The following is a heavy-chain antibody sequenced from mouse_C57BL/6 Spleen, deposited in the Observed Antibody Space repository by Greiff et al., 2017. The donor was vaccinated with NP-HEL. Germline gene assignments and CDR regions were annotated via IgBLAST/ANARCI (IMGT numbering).Heavy chain of an antibody. D-gene: IGHD2-13*01. Sequence: EVKVVESGGGLVKPGGSLKLSCAASGFTFSDYGMHWVRQAPEKGLEWVAYISSGSSTIYYADTVKGRFTISRDNAKNTLFLQMTSLRSEDTAMDYCARDYWGGFAYWGQGTLVTVSA. CDR2: ISSGSSTI. V-gene: IGHV5-17*01. CDR1: GFTFSDYG. CDR3: ARDYWGGFAY. J-gene: IGHJ3*01.